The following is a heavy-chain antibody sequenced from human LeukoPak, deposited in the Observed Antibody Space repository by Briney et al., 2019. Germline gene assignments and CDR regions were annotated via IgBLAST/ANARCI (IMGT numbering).Heavy chain of an antibody. CDR3: ARQNPYYYYYYGMDV. V-gene: IGHV1-8*01. J-gene: IGHJ6*02. CDR1: GYTFTSYD. CDR2: MNPNSGNT. Sequence: GASVKVSCKASGYTFTSYDINWVRQATGQGLEWMGWMNPNSGNTGYAQKFQGRVTMTRNTSISTAYMELSSLRSEDTAVYYCARQNPYYYYYYGMDVWGQGTTVTVSS. D-gene: IGHD2/OR15-2a*01.